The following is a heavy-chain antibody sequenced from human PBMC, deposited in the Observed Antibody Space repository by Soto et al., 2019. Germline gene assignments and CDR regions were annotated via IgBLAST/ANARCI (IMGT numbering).Heavy chain of an antibody. D-gene: IGHD1-26*01. CDR2: ISGSGGST. CDR1: GFTFSSYA. J-gene: IGHJ6*02. CDR3: ARDKELPLLPYYYYGMDV. Sequence: GGSLRLSCAASGFTFSSYAMSWVRQAPGKGLEWVSAISGSGGSTYYADSVKGRFTISRDNSKNTLYLQMSSLRAEDTAVYYCARDKELPLLPYYYYGMDVWGQGTTVTVSS. V-gene: IGHV3-23*01.